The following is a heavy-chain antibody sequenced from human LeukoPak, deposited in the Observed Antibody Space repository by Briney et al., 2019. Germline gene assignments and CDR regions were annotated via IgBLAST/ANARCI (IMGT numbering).Heavy chain of an antibody. CDR3: ARAARGLSYYFDY. CDR1: GGSFSGYY. Sequence: SETLSLTCAVYGGSFSGYYWSWIRQSPGKGLEWIGEITHSGSTNCNPSLKSRVTISVDTSKNQVSLKLNSVTAADTAVYYCARAARGLSYYFDYWGQGTLVTVSS. CDR2: ITHSGST. V-gene: IGHV4-34*01. D-gene: IGHD4-17*01. J-gene: IGHJ4*02.